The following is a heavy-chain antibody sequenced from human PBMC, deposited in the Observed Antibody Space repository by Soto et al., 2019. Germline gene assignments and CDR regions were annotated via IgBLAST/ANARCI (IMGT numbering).Heavy chain of an antibody. V-gene: IGHV4-39*01. CDR1: GGSISSSSYY. CDR2: IYYSGST. D-gene: IGHD3-3*01. Sequence: SETLSLTCTVSGGSISSSSYYWGWIRQPPGKGLEWIGSIYYSGSTYYNPSLKSRVTISVDTSKNQFSLKLSSVTAADTAVYYCASIPMYYDFWSGYYTTLDYYYYYYMDVWGKGTTVTVSS. J-gene: IGHJ6*03. CDR3: ASIPMYYDFWSGYYTTLDYYYYYYMDV.